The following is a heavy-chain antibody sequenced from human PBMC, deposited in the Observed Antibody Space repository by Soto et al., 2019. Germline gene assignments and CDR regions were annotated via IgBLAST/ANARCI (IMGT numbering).Heavy chain of an antibody. CDR3: ARGWAVADYYGMEC. CDR1: GGTFSNDV. J-gene: IGHJ6*02. D-gene: IGHD6-19*01. CDR2: INPILGIT. V-gene: IGHV1-69*04. Sequence: QVQLVQSGPEVKKPGSSVKVSCKVSGGTFSNDVINWVRHVPGQGLEWMAKINPILGITNSAQKFQGRATITADKSTNTTYMELSSLESKDTVVYYCARGWAVADYYGMECWGQGTRVTVSS.